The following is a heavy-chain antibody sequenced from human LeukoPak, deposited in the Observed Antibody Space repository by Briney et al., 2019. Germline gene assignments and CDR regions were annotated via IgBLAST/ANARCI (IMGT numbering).Heavy chain of an antibody. D-gene: IGHD6-6*01. V-gene: IGHV1-2*06. CDR3: ARDRGEAARSYGMDV. CDR2: INPNTGGT. J-gene: IGHJ6*02. CDR1: GYTFTGYY. Sequence: GASVEVSCKASGYTFTGYYIHWVRQAPGQGLEWMGRINPNTGGTNYAQKFQGRFTMTRDTSISTAYMELSRLRSDDTAVYYCARDRGEAARSYGMDVWGQGTTVTVSS.